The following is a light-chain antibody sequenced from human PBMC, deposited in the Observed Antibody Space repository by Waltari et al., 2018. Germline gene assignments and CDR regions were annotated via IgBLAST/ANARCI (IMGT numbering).Light chain of an antibody. CDR2: EVT. V-gene: IGLV2-23*02. CDR1: NSDVGSYNL. Sequence: QSALTQAASVSGSPGQSITMSCTGTNSDVGSYNLVSWYQPNPGEAPKLMIFEVTKRPSGVSNRCSGSKSGNTAALTISGLQAEDEAHYYCFSYAGSRNWVFGGGTKLTVL. CDR3: FSYAGSRNWV. J-gene: IGLJ3*02.